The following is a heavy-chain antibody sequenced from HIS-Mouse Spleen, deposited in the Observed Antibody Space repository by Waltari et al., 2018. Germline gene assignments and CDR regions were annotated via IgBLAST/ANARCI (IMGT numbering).Heavy chain of an antibody. CDR1: GGSISSSSYY. D-gene: IGHD2-21*02. CDR2: IYYSGST. J-gene: IGHJ5*02. Sequence: QLQLQESGPGLVKPSETLSLTCTVSGGSISSSSYYWGWIRQPPGKGLEWIGSIYYSGSTSSNPSLKSRVTRSVDTSKNQFSLKLSSVTAADTAVYYCARDTYCGGDCYSKGWFDPWGQGTLVTVSS. V-gene: IGHV4-39*07. CDR3: ARDTYCGGDCYSKGWFDP.